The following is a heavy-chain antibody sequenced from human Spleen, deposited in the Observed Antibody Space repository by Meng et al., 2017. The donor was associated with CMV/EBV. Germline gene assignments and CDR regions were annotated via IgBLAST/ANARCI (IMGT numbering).Heavy chain of an antibody. CDR1: GGSISSGDYY. CDR3: ARDPYYYDSRGAFDI. Sequence: QVQLQEPGPGLVKPSQTLSLTCTCSGGSISSGDYYWSWIRQTPGKGLEWIGYIYYSGSTYYNPSLKSRVTISVDTSKNQFSLKLSSVTAADTAVYYCARDPYYYDSRGAFDIWGQGTMVTVSS. D-gene: IGHD3-22*01. V-gene: IGHV4-30-4*08. CDR2: IYYSGST. J-gene: IGHJ3*02.